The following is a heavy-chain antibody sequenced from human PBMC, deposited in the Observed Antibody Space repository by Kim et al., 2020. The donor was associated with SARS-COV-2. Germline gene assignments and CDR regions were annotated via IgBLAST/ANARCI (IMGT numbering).Heavy chain of an antibody. V-gene: IGHV3-23*01. CDR2: ISGSGGST. J-gene: IGHJ4*02. CDR3: AKSGGSGSDYNRYYFDY. Sequence: GGSLRLSCAASGFTFSSYAMSWVRQAPGKGLEWVSAISGSGGSTYYADSVKGRFTISRDNSKNTLYLQMNSLRAEDTAVYYCAKSGGSGSDYNRYYFDYLGEGALVTVS. CDR1: GFTFSSYA. D-gene: IGHD3-10*01.